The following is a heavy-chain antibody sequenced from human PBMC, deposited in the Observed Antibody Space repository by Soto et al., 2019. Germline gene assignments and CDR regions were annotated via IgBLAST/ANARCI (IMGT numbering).Heavy chain of an antibody. Sequence: ASVKVSCKASGYTFTGYYMHWVRQAPGQGLEWMGWINPNSGGTNYAQKFQDRVTMTRDTSISTAYMELSRLRSDDTAVYYCARHYYDSSGYYLNNWFDPWGQGTLVTVSS. CDR3: ARHYYDSSGYYLNNWFDP. J-gene: IGHJ5*02. D-gene: IGHD3-22*01. CDR1: GYTFTGYY. V-gene: IGHV1-2*02. CDR2: INPNSGGT.